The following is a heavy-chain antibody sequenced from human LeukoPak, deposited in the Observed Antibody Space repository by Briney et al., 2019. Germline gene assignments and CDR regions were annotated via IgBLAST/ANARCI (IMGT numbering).Heavy chain of an antibody. J-gene: IGHJ3*02. V-gene: IGHV3-74*01. CDR2: INSHGSST. Sequence: PGGSLRLSCAAYGFTFNNHAMSSVRQAPGWGLEWVSRINSHGSSTSYADSVKGRFTISRDNAKNTLYLQMNSLRAEDTAVYYCTRDGGYNAFDIWGQGTMVTVSS. D-gene: IGHD5-12*01. CDR3: TRDGGYNAFDI. CDR1: GFTFNNHA.